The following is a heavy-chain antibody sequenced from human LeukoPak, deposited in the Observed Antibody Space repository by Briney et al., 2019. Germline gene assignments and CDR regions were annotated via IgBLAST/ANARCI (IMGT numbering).Heavy chain of an antibody. V-gene: IGHV3-23*01. D-gene: IGHD6-13*01. Sequence: PGGSLRLSCVASGFSFSNYDMTWVRQAPGKGLAWVSSIIKNDNSTHYADSVEGRFTISRDNSNNTLHLQANSLRAGDTAIYFCARSLWVNEESHGESWYYFDYWAREPWSPSPQ. CDR3: ARSLWVNEESHGESWYYFDY. CDR1: GFSFSNYD. CDR2: IIKNDNST. J-gene: IGHJ4*02.